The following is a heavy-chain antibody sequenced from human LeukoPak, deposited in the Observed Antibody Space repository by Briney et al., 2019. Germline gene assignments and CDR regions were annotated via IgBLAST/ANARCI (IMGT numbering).Heavy chain of an antibody. CDR3: ARYHLAAVGTYYFDY. J-gene: IGHJ4*02. Sequence: GESLKISCKGSGYSFTNYWIGWVRQMPGKGLEWMGIIYPGDSDTRYSPSFQGQVTISADKSISTASLQWSSLKASDTAMYYCARYHLAAVGTYYFDYWGQGTLVTVSS. V-gene: IGHV5-51*01. CDR1: GYSFTNYW. CDR2: IYPGDSDT. D-gene: IGHD6-13*01.